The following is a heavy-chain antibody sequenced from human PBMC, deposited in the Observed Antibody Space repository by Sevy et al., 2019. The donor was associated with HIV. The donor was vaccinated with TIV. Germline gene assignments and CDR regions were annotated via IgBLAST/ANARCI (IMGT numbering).Heavy chain of an antibody. CDR2: INTNSGNP. J-gene: IGHJ4*02. V-gene: IGHV7-4-1*01. Sequence: ASVKVSCKGSGYTFTNYGLIWVRQAPGHGLEYMGRINTNSGNPTFAPGFAGRFLFPLDTSVSTAFLQIDSLKAEDTALYYCARAHYNYFDTWGQGSLVTVSS. CDR1: GYTFTNYG. CDR3: ARAHYNYFDT. D-gene: IGHD3-9*01.